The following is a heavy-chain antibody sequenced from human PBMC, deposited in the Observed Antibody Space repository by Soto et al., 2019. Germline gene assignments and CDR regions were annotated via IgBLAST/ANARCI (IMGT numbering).Heavy chain of an antibody. V-gene: IGHV4-59*01. Sequence: SETLSLTCTVSGGSISSYYWSWIRQPPGKGLEWIEYIYYSGSTNYNPSLKSRVTISVDTSKNQFSLKLSSVTAADTAVYYCARDLSTPGWFDPWGQGTLVTVSS. J-gene: IGHJ5*02. CDR3: ARDLSTPGWFDP. CDR1: GGSISSYY. D-gene: IGHD7-27*01. CDR2: IYYSGST.